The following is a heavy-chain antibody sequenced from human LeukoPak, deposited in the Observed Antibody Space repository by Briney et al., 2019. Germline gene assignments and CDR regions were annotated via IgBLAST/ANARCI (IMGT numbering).Heavy chain of an antibody. CDR2: ISSSSSYI. CDR3: ASGGDYYDSNYAEYFQH. V-gene: IGHV3-21*01. Sequence: GGSLRLSCAASGFTFSSYSMNWVRQAPGKGLEWVSSISSSSSYIYYADSVKGRFTISRDNAKNSLYLQMNSLRAEDTAVYSCASGGDYYDSNYAEYFQHWGQGTLVTVSS. CDR1: GFTFSSYS. D-gene: IGHD3-22*01. J-gene: IGHJ1*01.